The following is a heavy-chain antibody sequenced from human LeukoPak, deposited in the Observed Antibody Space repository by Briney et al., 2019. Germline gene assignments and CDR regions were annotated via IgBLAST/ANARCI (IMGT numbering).Heavy chain of an antibody. V-gene: IGHV4-59*12. CDR1: GGSISSYY. Sequence: SETLSLTCTVSGGSISSYYWNWIRQPPGKGLEWIGYIYYSGSTNYNPSLKSRVTISVDTSKNQFPLKLSSVTAADTAVYYCAREDYGGNSGLGDNDAFDIWGQGTMVTVSS. D-gene: IGHD4-23*01. CDR3: AREDYGGNSGLGDNDAFDI. CDR2: IYYSGST. J-gene: IGHJ3*02.